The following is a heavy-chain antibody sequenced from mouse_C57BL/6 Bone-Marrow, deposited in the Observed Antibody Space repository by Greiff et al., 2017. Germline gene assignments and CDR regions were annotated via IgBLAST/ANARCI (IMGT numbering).Heavy chain of an antibody. CDR1: GISITTGNYR. CDR2: IYYSGTI. V-gene: IGHV3-5*01. Sequence: EVQLQESGPGLVKPSQTVFLTCTVTGISITTGNYRWSWIRQFPGNKLEWIGYIYYSGTITYTPSLTSRTTITRDTPKNPFFLEMNSVTSEDTATYYCARDEGYYGHFDYGGWGTGTTVSA. CDR3: ARDEGYYGHFDY. J-gene: IGHJ2*03. D-gene: IGHD1-1*01.